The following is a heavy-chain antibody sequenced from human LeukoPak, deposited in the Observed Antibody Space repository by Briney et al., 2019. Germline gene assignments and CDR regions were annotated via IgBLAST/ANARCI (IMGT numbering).Heavy chain of an antibody. CDR1: GGSISSGGYY. CDR3: ATQRYSSSWYSFDY. CDR2: IYHSGST. V-gene: IGHV4-30-2*01. D-gene: IGHD6-13*01. Sequence: PSETLSLTCTVSGGSISSGGYYWSWIGQPPGKGLEWIGYIYHSGSTYYNPSLKSRVTISVDRSKNQFSLKLSSVTAADTAVYYCATQRYSSSWYSFDYWGQGTLVTVSS. J-gene: IGHJ4*02.